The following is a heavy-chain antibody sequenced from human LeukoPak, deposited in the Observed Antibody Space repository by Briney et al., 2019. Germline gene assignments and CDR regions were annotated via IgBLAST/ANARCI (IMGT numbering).Heavy chain of an antibody. Sequence: GGSLRLSCAGSGFIVSNNYMTWVRQAPGKGLERVSVIYKGGSTYYADSVKGRFTISRDNSKNTVYLQMNSLRAEDTAVYYCARGYCSGRSCYMWYSDYWGQGTLVTVSS. D-gene: IGHD2-15*01. CDR3: ARGYCSGRSCYMWYSDY. V-gene: IGHV3-53*01. CDR1: GFIVSNNY. J-gene: IGHJ4*02. CDR2: IYKGGST.